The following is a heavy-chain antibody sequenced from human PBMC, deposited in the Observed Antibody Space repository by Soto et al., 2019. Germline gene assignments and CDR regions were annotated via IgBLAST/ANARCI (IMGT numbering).Heavy chain of an antibody. J-gene: IGHJ6*03. CDR1: GYTFTSYD. V-gene: IGHV1-8*01. Sequence: ASVKVSCKASGYTFTSYDINWVRQATGQGLEWMGWMNPNSGNTGYAQKFQGRVTMTRNTSISTAYMELSSLRSEDTAVYYCARGCRVVAAARRYYYYYMDVWGKGTTVTVSS. D-gene: IGHD6-13*01. CDR2: MNPNSGNT. CDR3: ARGCRVVAAARRYYYYYMDV.